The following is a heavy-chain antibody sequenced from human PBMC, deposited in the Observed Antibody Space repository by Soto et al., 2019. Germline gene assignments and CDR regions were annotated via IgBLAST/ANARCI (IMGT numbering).Heavy chain of an antibody. D-gene: IGHD6-13*01. V-gene: IGHV3-49*03. CDR1: GFTFGDYA. CDR2: IRSKAYGGTT. J-gene: IGHJ6*02. CDR3: TRDSYSSSWYLGYYYYGMDV. Sequence: GGSLRLSCTASGFTFGDYAMSWFRQAPGKGLEWVGFIRSKAYGGTTEYDASVKGRFTISRDDSKSIAYLQMNSLKTEDTAVYYCTRDSYSSSWYLGYYYYGMDVWGQGTTVTVSS.